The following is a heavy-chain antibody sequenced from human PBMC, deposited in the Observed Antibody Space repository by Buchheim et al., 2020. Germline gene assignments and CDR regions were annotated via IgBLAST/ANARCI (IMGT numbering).Heavy chain of an antibody. D-gene: IGHD4/OR15-4a*01. Sequence: QVQLQQWGAGLLKPSETLSLTCAVYGGSFSGYYWSWIRQHPGKGLEWIGYIYYSGSTYYNPSLKSRVTISVDTSKNQFSLKLSSVTAADTAVYYCARLLGAKFDPWGQGTL. V-gene: IGHV4-34*01. CDR1: GGSFSGYY. CDR2: IYYSGST. J-gene: IGHJ5*02. CDR3: ARLLGAKFDP.